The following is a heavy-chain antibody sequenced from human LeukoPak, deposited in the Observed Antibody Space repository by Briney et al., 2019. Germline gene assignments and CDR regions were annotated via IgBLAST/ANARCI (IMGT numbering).Heavy chain of an antibody. J-gene: IGHJ6*02. CDR3: ARAPKQWLVPPCMDV. CDR1: GGSISSGGYS. V-gene: IGHV4-30-2*01. CDR2: IYHSGST. D-gene: IGHD6-19*01. Sequence: SETLSLTCAVSGGSISSGGYSWSWIRQPPGKGLEWIGYIYHSGSTYYNPSLKSRVTISVDRSKNQFSLKLSSVTAADTAVYYCARAPKQWLVPPCMDVWAKGPRSPSP.